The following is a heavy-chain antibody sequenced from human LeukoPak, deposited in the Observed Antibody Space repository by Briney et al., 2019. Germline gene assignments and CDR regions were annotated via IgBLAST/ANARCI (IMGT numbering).Heavy chain of an antibody. J-gene: IGHJ2*01. V-gene: IGHV3-48*04. D-gene: IGHD1-1*01. CDR1: GFTFSSYS. CDR2: ISSSSSTI. Sequence: GGSLRLSCAASGFTFSSYSMNWVRQAPGKGLEWASYISSSSSTIYYADSVKGRVTISRDNSKNTLYLQLHSLRADDTAIFYCAKREGRLLENWIFDLWGRGTLVTVSS. CDR3: AKREGRLLENWIFDL.